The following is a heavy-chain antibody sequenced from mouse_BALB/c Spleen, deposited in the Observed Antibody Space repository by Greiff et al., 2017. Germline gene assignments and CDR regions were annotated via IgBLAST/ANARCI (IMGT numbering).Heavy chain of an antibody. J-gene: IGHJ3*01. CDR1: GFNIKDYY. CDR2: IDPENGNT. Sequence: VHVKQSGAELVRPGALVKLSCKASGFNIKDYYMHWVKQRPEQGLEWIGWIDPENGNTIYDPKFQGKASITADTSSNTAYLQLSSLTSEDTAVYYCARWRGFAYWGQGTLVTVSA. CDR3: ARWRGFAY. V-gene: IGHV14-1*02.